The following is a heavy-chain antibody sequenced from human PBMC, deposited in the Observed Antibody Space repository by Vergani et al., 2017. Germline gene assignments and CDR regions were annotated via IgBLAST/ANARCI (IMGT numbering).Heavy chain of an antibody. Sequence: QVQLQQWGAGLLKPSETLSLTCAVYGGSFSGYYWSWIRQPPGKGLEWIGGINHSGSTNYNPSLKSRVTISVDTSKNQFSLKLSSVTAADTAVYYCARGRRYSYDLWGQGTLVTVSS. CDR1: GGSFSGYY. V-gene: IGHV4-34*01. CDR3: ARGRRYSYDL. D-gene: IGHD5-18*01. CDR2: INHSGST. J-gene: IGHJ4*02.